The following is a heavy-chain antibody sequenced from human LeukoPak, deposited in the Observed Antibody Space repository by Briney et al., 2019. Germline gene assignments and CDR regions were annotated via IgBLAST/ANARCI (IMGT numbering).Heavy chain of an antibody. D-gene: IGHD4-17*01. V-gene: IGHV3-48*03. CDR2: ISSSGSTI. CDR3: ARDPYYGDYVV. J-gene: IGHJ4*02. Sequence: GGSLRLSCAASGFTFSSYEMNWVRQAPGKGLEWVSYISSSGSTIYYADSVKGRFTISRDNAKNSLYLQMNSLRAEDTAVYHCARDPYYGDYVVWGQGTLVTVSS. CDR1: GFTFSSYE.